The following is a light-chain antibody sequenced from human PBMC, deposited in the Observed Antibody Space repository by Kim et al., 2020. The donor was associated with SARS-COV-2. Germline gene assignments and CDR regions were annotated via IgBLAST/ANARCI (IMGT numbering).Light chain of an antibody. CDR2: KAS. Sequence: DIQMTQSPSTLSASVGDRVTITCRASQSIDNWLAWYQLKPGKVPKLLIYKASSLQSGVPSRFSGSGSGTEFTLTISSLQPDDFATYYCQQYNDYWTFGQGTKVEIK. CDR1: QSIDNW. CDR3: QQYNDYWT. J-gene: IGKJ1*01. V-gene: IGKV1-5*03.